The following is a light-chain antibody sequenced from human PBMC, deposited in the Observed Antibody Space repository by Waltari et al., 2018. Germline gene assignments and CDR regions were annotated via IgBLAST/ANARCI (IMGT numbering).Light chain of an antibody. Sequence: QSALTQPPSASGSPGQSVTISCPGTSSDVAGYNYVSCYQQHPGKAPKLMIYEVSKRPSGVPDRFSGSKSGNTASLTVSGLQAEDEADYYCSSYAGSDNFVIFGGGTKLTVL. CDR2: EVS. CDR1: SSDVAGYNY. CDR3: SSYAGSDNFVI. J-gene: IGLJ2*01. V-gene: IGLV2-8*01.